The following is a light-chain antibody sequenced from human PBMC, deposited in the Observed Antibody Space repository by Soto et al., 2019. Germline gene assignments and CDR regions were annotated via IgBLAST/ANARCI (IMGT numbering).Light chain of an antibody. Sequence: DIQMTQSPSSVSASVGDRVTITFRASQNINTWLAWYQQKPGRAPKLLISEASSLQSGVPSRFSGTGSGIDFTLTISTLQPEDFATYYGPLVYRVPFTFGPGTKVDIK. CDR3: PLVYRVPFT. CDR2: EAS. J-gene: IGKJ3*01. V-gene: IGKV1-12*01. CDR1: QNINTW.